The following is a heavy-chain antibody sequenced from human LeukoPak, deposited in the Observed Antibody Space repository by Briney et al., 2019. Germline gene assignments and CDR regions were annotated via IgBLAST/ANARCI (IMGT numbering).Heavy chain of an antibody. CDR2: ISGSDDGT. V-gene: IGHV3-23*01. CDR1: GFTFSSCG. D-gene: IGHD1-26*01. CDR3: ARDRVGATDYFDY. Sequence: GGSLRLSCAASGFTFSSCGMTWVRQAPGKGLEWVSSISGSDDGTYYADSVKGRFTISRDNSKNTLYLQMNSLRAEDTAVYYCARDRVGATDYFDYWGQGTLVTVSS. J-gene: IGHJ4*02.